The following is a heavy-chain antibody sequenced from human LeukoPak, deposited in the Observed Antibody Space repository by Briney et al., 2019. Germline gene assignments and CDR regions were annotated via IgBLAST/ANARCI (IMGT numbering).Heavy chain of an antibody. CDR3: AREVMVRGVIDY. V-gene: IGHV4-31*11. CDR1: GVSFSGYY. CDR2: IYYSGST. J-gene: IGHJ4*02. D-gene: IGHD3-10*01. Sequence: SETLSLTCAVYGVSFSGYYWSWIRQHPGKGLEWIGYIYYSGSTYYNPSLKSRVTISVDTSKNQFSLKLSSVTAADTAVYYCAREVMVRGVIDYWGQGTLVTVSS.